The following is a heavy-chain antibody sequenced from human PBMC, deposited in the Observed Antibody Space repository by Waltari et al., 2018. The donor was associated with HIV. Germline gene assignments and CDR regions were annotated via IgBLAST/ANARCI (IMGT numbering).Heavy chain of an antibody. V-gene: IGHV1-8*02. CDR2: MNPNSGNT. J-gene: IGHJ6*02. Sequence: QVHLVQSGPEVKRPGASVTISCTAYGYTFINFDVTWVREAAGHGPGGLGWMNPNSGNTAVPYSWEDGVTRTGDVSPVTAYMEMSGLPPEDTAIYYGARNSSGKGNRYFYYGLDVWGQGTPVTV. CDR1: GYTFINFD. CDR3: ARNSSGKGNRYFYYGLDV. D-gene: IGHD3-22*01.